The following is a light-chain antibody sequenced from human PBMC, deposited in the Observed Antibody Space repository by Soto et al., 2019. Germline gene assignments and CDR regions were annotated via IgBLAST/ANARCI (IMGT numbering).Light chain of an antibody. Sequence: DIQMTQSPSSLSASVGDRATITCQASQDISNYLSWSQQKPGKAPKLLIYDASNLETGVPSRFSGSGSGTDFTFTISSLEPEDIGAYYCQQYDNLPYTFGQGTRLEI. CDR2: DAS. CDR1: QDISNY. CDR3: QQYDNLPYT. J-gene: IGKJ2*01. V-gene: IGKV1-33*01.